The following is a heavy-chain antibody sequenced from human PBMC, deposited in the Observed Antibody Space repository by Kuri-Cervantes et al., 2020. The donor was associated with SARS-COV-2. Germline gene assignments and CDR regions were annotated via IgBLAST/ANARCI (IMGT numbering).Heavy chain of an antibody. CDR1: GFTFSSNA. D-gene: IGHD1-1*01. CDR2: ISGSGRST. J-gene: IGHJ5*02. CDR3: AKGWNSRDP. V-gene: IGHV3-23*01. Sequence: GGSLRLSCSASGFTFSSNAMTWVRQAPGKGLEWVSGISGSGRSTYYAYSVKGRFTISRENSKNALHLQMNSLSAEDTAVYYCAKGWNSRDPWGQGTLVTVSS.